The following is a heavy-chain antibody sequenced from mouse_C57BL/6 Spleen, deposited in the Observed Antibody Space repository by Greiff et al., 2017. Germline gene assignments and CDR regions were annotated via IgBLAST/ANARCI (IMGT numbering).Heavy chain of an antibody. Sequence: DVKLVESEGGLVQPGSSMKLSCTASGFTFSDSYMAWVRQVPEKGLEWVANINYDGSSTYYLDSLKSRFIISRDNAKKILYLQMSSLKCEDTATYDCERDLVDYHSYWYCDVWGTGTTVTVSS. CDR2: INYDGSST. D-gene: IGHD2-4*01. V-gene: IGHV5-16*01. CDR3: ERDLVDYHSYWYCDV. CDR1: GFTFSDSY. J-gene: IGHJ1*03.